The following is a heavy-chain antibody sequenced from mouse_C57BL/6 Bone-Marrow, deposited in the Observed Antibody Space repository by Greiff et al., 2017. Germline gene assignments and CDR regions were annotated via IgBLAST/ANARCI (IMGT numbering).Heavy chain of an antibody. CDR2: ISGGGGNT. D-gene: IGHD1-1*01. CDR1: GFTFSSYT. V-gene: IGHV5-9*01. CDR3: SRQVTTVLATKYFDV. J-gene: IGHJ1*03. Sequence: EVKLMESGGGLVKPGGSLTLTCAASGFTFSSYTMSWVRQTPEKRLQWVAAISGGGGNTYYPDSVKGRFTISRDNDKNILYLQMSSLRSEDTALYYCSRQVTTVLATKYFDVWGTGTTGTVSS.